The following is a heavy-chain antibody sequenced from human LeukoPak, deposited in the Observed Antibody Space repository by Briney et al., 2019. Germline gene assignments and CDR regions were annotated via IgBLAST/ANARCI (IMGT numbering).Heavy chain of an antibody. V-gene: IGHV3-43*01. CDR3: AKDSMALQALYYFDY. Sequence: PGGSLRLSCAASGFTFDDYTMHWVRQAPGKGLEWVSLISWDGGSTYYADSVKGRFTISRDNSKNTLYLQMNSLRAEDTAVYYCAKDSMALQALYYFDYWGQGTLVTVSS. D-gene: IGHD4-11*01. J-gene: IGHJ4*02. CDR1: GFTFDDYT. CDR2: ISWDGGST.